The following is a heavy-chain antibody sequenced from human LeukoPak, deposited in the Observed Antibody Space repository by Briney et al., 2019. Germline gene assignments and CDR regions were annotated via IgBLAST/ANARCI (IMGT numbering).Heavy chain of an antibody. CDR1: GVSFSGYY. J-gene: IGHJ4*02. CDR3: ARGQRGWYGY. V-gene: IGHV4-34*01. Sequence: SETLSLTRAVYGVSFSGYYWSWIRQPPGKGLEWIGEINHSGSTNYNPSLKSRVTISVDTSKNQFSLKLSSVTAADTAVYYCARGQRGWYGYWGQGTLVTVSS. D-gene: IGHD6-19*01. CDR2: INHSGST.